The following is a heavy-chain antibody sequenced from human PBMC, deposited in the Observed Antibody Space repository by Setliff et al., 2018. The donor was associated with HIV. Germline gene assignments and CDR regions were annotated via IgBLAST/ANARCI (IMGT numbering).Heavy chain of an antibody. CDR3: AKQRDTGDGGYYFDN. Sequence: GGSLRLSCAASGFTFSGYGMHWVRQAPGKGLEWVAVIWFHGINKYYADSVKGRFTISRDNSKNTVYLQMNSLSVEDTAIYYCAKQRDTGDGGYYFDNWGQGTLVTVSS. D-gene: IGHD7-27*01. J-gene: IGHJ4*02. CDR2: IWFHGINK. V-gene: IGHV3-33*06. CDR1: GFTFSGYG.